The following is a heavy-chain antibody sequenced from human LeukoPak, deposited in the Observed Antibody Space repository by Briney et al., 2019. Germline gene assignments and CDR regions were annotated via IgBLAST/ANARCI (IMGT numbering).Heavy chain of an antibody. CDR2: IKRDGSEK. D-gene: IGHD6-19*01. CDR3: ARDRFSSGFYFDN. J-gene: IGHJ4*02. Sequence: GGSLRLSCAASGFTFSSYWMNWVRQAPGKGLEWVANIKRDGSEKNYVDFVKGRFTIARDNAKNSLYLQMNSLRVEDTAVYYCARDRFSSGFYFDNWGQGTLVTVSS. V-gene: IGHV3-7*01. CDR1: GFTFSSYW.